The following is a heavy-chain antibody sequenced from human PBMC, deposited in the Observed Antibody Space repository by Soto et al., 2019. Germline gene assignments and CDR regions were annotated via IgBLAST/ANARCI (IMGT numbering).Heavy chain of an antibody. J-gene: IGHJ6*02. CDR3: AKYGEVGATTLGYYSYGMDV. D-gene: IGHD1-26*01. CDR1: GFTFDDYT. CDR2: ISWDGGST. Sequence: GGSLRLSCAASGFTFDDYTMHWVRQAPGKGLEWVSLISWDGGSTYYADSVKGRFTISRDNSKNSLYLQMNSLRTEDTALYYCAKYGEVGATTLGYYSYGMDVWGQGTTVTVSS. V-gene: IGHV3-43*01.